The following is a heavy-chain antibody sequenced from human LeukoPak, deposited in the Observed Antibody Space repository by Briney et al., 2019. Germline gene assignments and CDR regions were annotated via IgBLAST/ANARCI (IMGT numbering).Heavy chain of an antibody. V-gene: IGHV1-69*06. CDR3: ATQYLWHIVVVTAGRANWYFDL. J-gene: IGHJ2*01. D-gene: IGHD2-21*02. CDR1: GGTFSSYA. CDR2: IIPIFGTA. Sequence: ASVKVSCKASGGTFSSYAINWVRQAPGQGLEWMGGIIPIFGTAIYAQKFQGRVTMTEDTSTDTAYMELSSLRSEDTAVYYCATQYLWHIVVVTAGRANWYFDLWGRGTLVTVSS.